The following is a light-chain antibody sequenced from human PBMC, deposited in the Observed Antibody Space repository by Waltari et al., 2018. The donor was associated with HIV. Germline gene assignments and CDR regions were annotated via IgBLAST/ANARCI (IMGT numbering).Light chain of an antibody. CDR2: DDV. CDR3: QVWDRSYKEAV. J-gene: IGLJ2*01. Sequence: SYVLTQAPSVSVAPGQTATISCGNIGRNRRQWYRQKAGRAPLLVVADDVDRTSGVPARFSGARSGERATLTISGVEAGDEADYYCQVWDRSYKEAVFGGGT. CDR1: NIGRNR. V-gene: IGLV3-21*02.